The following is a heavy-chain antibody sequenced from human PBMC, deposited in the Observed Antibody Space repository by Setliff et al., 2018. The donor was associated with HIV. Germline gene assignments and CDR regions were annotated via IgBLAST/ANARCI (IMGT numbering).Heavy chain of an antibody. J-gene: IGHJ4*02. CDR2: IHAGSGDT. CDR1: GYTFTNNV. V-gene: IGHV1-3*01. CDR3: ARAPFRIMPAHYRSLDY. D-gene: IGHD3-9*01. Sequence: ASVKVSCKASGYTFTNNVIHWVRQAPGQRLEWMGWIHAGSGDTQYSQKFQGRVTITRDTSASTAYMELSSLRPEDTAIYFCARAPFRIMPAHYRSLDYWGQGTQVTVSS.